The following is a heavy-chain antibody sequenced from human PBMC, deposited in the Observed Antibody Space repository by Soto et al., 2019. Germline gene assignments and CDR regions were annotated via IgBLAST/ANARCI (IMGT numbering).Heavy chain of an antibody. CDR3: ARERRVVTAIAYYFDY. CDR2: ISSSSSTI. V-gene: IGHV3-48*02. Sequence: EVQLVESGGGLVQPGGSLRLSCAASGFTFSSYSMNWVRQAPGKGLEWVSYISSSSSTIYYADSVKGRFTISRDNAKNSLYLQMNSLRDEDTAVYYCARERRVVTAIAYYFDYWGQGTLVTVSS. CDR1: GFTFSSYS. J-gene: IGHJ4*02. D-gene: IGHD2-21*02.